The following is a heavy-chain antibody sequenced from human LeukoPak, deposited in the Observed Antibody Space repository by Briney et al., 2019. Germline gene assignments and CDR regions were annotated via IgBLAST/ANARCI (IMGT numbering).Heavy chain of an antibody. V-gene: IGHV3-74*01. CDR3: ARDPAEWELPSDC. CDR2: ISSDGSTI. J-gene: IGHJ4*02. CDR1: GFTFSSYW. D-gene: IGHD1-26*01. Sequence: GGSLRLSCAASGFTFSSYWMHWVRQAPGRGLVWVSRISSDGSTITYADSVKGRFTISRDNAKNTRYLQMNSLRAEDTAVYYCARDPAEWELPSDCWGQGTLVTVSS.